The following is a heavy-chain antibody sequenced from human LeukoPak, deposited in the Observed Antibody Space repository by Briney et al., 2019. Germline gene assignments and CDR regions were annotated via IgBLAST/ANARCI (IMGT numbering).Heavy chain of an antibody. CDR2: ISYDGSSK. Sequence: GGSLRLSCAASGFTFSSYAMHWVRQAPGKGLEWVAVISYDGSSKYYADSVKGRFTISRDNSKNTLYLQMNSLRAEDTAVYYCAKGRTGYIPDYWGQGTLVTVSS. J-gene: IGHJ4*01. CDR3: AKGRTGYIPDY. V-gene: IGHV3-30-3*01. D-gene: IGHD6-13*01. CDR1: GFTFSSYA.